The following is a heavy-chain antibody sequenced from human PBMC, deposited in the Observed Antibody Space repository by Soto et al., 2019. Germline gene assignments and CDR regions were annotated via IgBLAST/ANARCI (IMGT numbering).Heavy chain of an antibody. Sequence: QVQLVESGGGVVQPGRSLRLSCAASGFTFSSYGMHWVRQAPGKGLEWVAVIWYVGSNKYYADSVKGRFTISRDNSKNTLYLQMNSLRAEDTAVYYCARGVFSSSGWFDPWGQGTLVTVSS. J-gene: IGHJ5*02. CDR3: ARGVFSSSGWFDP. CDR2: IWYVGSNK. V-gene: IGHV3-33*01. CDR1: GFTFSSYG. D-gene: IGHD6-13*01.